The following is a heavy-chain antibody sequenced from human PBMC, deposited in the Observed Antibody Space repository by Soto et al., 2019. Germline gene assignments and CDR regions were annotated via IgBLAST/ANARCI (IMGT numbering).Heavy chain of an antibody. J-gene: IGHJ6*02. CDR1: GFTFSSYS. V-gene: IGHV3-21*01. Sequence: EVQLVESGGGLVKPGGSLRLSCAASGFTFSSYSMNWVRQAPGKGLEWVSSISSSSSYIYYADSVKGRFTISRDNAKNSLYLQMNSLRAEDTAVYYCARLHQQLVRSGMDVWGQGTTVTVSS. CDR3: ARLHQQLVRSGMDV. CDR2: ISSSSSYI. D-gene: IGHD6-13*01.